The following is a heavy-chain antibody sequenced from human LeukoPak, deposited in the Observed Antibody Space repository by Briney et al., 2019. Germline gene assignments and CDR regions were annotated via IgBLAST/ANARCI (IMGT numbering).Heavy chain of an antibody. CDR2: ISSSGSTI. Sequence: GSLRLSCAASGFTFSSYEMNWVRPAPGKGLEWVSYISSSGSTIYYTDSVKGRFTISRDNAKNSLYLQMNSLRAEDTAVYYCARDGSGWYVFDYWGQGTLVTVSS. CDR1: GFTFSSYE. D-gene: IGHD6-19*01. CDR3: ARDGSGWYVFDY. J-gene: IGHJ4*02. V-gene: IGHV3-48*03.